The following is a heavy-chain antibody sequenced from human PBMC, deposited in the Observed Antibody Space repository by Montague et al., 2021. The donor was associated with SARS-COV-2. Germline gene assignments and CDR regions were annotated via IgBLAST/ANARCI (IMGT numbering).Heavy chain of an antibody. CDR3: ARMRIAAAGSPFDI. D-gene: IGHD6-13*01. J-gene: IGHJ3*02. Sequence: PALVKPTQTLTLTCTFSGFSLNTSGICVSWIRQPPGKALEWPARXDWDDDKYYSTSLKTRLTISKDTSKNQVVLTITNMDPVDTATYYCARMRIAAAGSPFDIWGQGTMVTVSS. V-gene: IGHV2-70*11. CDR1: GFSLNTSGIC. CDR2: XDWDDDK.